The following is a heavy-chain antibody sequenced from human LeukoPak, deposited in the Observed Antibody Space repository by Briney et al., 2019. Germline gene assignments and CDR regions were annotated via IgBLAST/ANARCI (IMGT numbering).Heavy chain of an antibody. CDR3: ARDHDSSSSWGWFDP. J-gene: IGHJ5*02. V-gene: IGHV4-39*07. D-gene: IGHD6-13*01. CDR1: GGSISSSSYY. CDR2: IYYSGST. Sequence: SETQSLTCTVSGGSISSSSYYWGWIRQPPGRGLEWIGSIYYSGSTYYNPSLKSRVTISVDTSKNQFSLKLSSVTAADTAVYYCARDHDSSSSWGWFDPWGQGTLVTVSS.